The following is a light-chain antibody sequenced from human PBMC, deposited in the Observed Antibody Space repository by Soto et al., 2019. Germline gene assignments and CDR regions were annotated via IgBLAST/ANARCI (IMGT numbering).Light chain of an antibody. V-gene: IGLV2-23*02. CDR1: SSDVGYYNL. CDR2: EVN. J-gene: IGLJ2*01. Sequence: QSALTQPASVSGSPGQSITISCTGTSSDVGYYNLVSWYQQHPGKAPKLMIYEVNKRPSGVSNRFSGSKSGNTASLTISGLQAEDEADYYCCSYADSSTLVFGGGTQLTVL. CDR3: CSYADSSTLV.